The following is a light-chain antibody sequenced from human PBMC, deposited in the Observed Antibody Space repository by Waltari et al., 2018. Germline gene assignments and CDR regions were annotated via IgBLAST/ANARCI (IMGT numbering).Light chain of an antibody. CDR3: QHYESLPVT. J-gene: IGKJ1*01. CDR2: HAS. CDR1: KSISKY. V-gene: IGKV3-20*01. Sequence: DIVLTQSPGTLSLSPGERATLSCRASKSISKYLAWYQQKPGQAPRLLIYHASSRAAGIPDRFSGSGSGTDFSLSISRLEPEDFAVYYCQHYESLPVTFGQGTKVEIK.